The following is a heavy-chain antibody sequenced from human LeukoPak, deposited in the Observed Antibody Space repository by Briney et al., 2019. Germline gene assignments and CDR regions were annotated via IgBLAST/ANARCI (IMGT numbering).Heavy chain of an antibody. V-gene: IGHV3-11*04. J-gene: IGHJ4*02. Sequence: GGSLRLSCAASGFTFSDYYMNWIRQAPGKGLEWVSYIASSGSTIYYADSVKGRFTISRDNAKNSLCLQMNSLRVEDTAVYYCARQRRWGFDYWGQGTLVTVSS. CDR3: ARQRRWGFDY. D-gene: IGHD5-24*01. CDR2: IASSGSTI. CDR1: GFTFSDYY.